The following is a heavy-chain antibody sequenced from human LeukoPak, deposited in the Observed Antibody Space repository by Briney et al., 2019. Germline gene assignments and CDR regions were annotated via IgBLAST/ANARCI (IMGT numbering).Heavy chain of an antibody. J-gene: IGHJ3*02. D-gene: IGHD3-9*01. Sequence: GGSLRLSCAASGFTFSSYSMNWVRQAPGKGLEWVSSISSSSSYIYYADSVKGRFTISRDNAKNSLYLQMNSLRAEDTAVYYCARDRDYYYDILTGYFPSGDAFDIWGQGTMVTVSS. CDR2: ISSSSSYI. CDR3: ARDRDYYYDILTGYFPSGDAFDI. CDR1: GFTFSSYS. V-gene: IGHV3-21*01.